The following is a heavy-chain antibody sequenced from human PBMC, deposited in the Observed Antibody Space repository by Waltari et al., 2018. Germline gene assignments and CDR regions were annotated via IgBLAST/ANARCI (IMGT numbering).Heavy chain of an antibody. V-gene: IGHV1-69-2*01. J-gene: IGHJ4*03. CDR3: APLPGGSGQTFDY. CDR2: IDPEDGET. Sequence: EVQLVQSGAEVKKPGATVNISCKASGYTFIDYFMHWVQQAPGKGLEWVGRIDPEDGETVYAEKFQGRVTITADTSTDTSYLELSSLRSDDTAVYYYAPLPGGSGQTFDYWGQGTTVTVSS. CDR1: GYTFIDYF. D-gene: IGHD3-10*01.